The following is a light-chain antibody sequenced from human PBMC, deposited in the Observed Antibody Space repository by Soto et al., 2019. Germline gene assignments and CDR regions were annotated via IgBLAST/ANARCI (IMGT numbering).Light chain of an antibody. J-gene: IGLJ2*01. V-gene: IGLV1-47*01. Sequence: QSALTQPPSVSGTPGQRVSISCSGDSSTFANNYVHWYQQVPGAAPKLLMYRIDQRPSGVPERFSGSKSGTSASLTISGLRPEDEAQYYCAAYTGNWNGPVFGGGTKVTVL. CDR1: SSTFANNY. CDR2: RID. CDR3: AAYTGNWNGPV.